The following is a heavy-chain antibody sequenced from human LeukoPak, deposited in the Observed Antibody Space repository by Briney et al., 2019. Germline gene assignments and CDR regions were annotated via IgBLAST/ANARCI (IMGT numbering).Heavy chain of an antibody. CDR3: ARDFQIVVVPSAIHY. Sequence: GGSLRLSCAASGFTFSDYLMTWVRQPPGKGLEWVADIQADGSEKYYVDSVKGRFTILRDNAKNSLYLQMNSLRAEDTAVYYCARDFQIVVVPSAIHYWGQGTLVTVSS. CDR1: GFTFSDYL. D-gene: IGHD2-2*01. CDR2: IQADGSEK. V-gene: IGHV3-7*01. J-gene: IGHJ4*02.